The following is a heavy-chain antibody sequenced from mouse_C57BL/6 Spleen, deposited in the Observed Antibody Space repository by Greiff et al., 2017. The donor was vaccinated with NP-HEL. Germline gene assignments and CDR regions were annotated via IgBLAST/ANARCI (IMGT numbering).Heavy chain of an antibody. D-gene: IGHD1-1*01. CDR3: ERHYGSSYGYFDV. CDR2: IYPRDGST. V-gene: IGHV1-78*01. CDR1: GYTFTDHT. Sequence: QVQLKQSDAELVKPGASVTISCKVSGYTFTDHTIHWMKQRPEQGLEWIGYIYPRDGSTKYIEKFKGKATLTADTSSSTAYMQLNSRTSEESAVYFCERHYGSSYGYFDVWGTGTTVTVSS. J-gene: IGHJ1*03.